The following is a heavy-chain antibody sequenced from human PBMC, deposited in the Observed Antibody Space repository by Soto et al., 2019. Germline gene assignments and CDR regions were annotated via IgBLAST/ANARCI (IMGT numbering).Heavy chain of an antibody. V-gene: IGHV4-61*01. CDR1: GGSVNSDNFY. CDR3: AREFSNSPEAFDS. J-gene: IGHJ4*02. Sequence: PSETLSLTCPVSGGSVNSDNFYWSWIRQPPGRGLEWIGYIYYTGSTNYNPSLKSRVTISIDTSRNQFSLKLSSVSAAETAVYYCAREFSNSPEAFDSWGQGSLVTVSS. CDR2: IYYTGST. D-gene: IGHD6-6*01.